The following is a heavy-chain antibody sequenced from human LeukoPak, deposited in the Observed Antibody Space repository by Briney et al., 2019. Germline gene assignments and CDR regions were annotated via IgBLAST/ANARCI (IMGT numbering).Heavy chain of an antibody. V-gene: IGHV3-20*04. Sequence: GGSLRLSCAASGFTFDDYGMSWVRQAPGKGLEWVSGINWNGGSTGYADSVKGRFTISRDNAKNSLYLQMNSLRAEDTAVYYCARARSSYGYGDAFDIWGQGTMVTVSS. CDR3: ARARSSYGYGDAFDI. CDR2: INWNGGST. D-gene: IGHD5-18*01. J-gene: IGHJ3*02. CDR1: GFTFDDYG.